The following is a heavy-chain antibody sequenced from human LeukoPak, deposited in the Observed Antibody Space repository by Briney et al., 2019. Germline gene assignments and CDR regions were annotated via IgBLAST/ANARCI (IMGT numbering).Heavy chain of an antibody. CDR2: INQDGSEK. V-gene: IGHV3-7*01. CDR1: GFTFSSYW. D-gene: IGHD5/OR15-5a*01. Sequence: GGSLRLSCAASGFTFSSYWMSWVRQAPGKGLEWVANINQDGSEKYCVDSLKGRFTISRDNDENSLYLQMNSLRAEDTGVYYCARAGHYHIYELRFDYWRQGALVTVSS. CDR3: ARAGHYHIYELRFDY. J-gene: IGHJ4*02.